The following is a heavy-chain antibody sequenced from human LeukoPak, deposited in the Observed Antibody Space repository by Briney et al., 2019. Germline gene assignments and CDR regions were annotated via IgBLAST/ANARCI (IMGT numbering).Heavy chain of an antibody. CDR1: GFTFSSYW. D-gene: IGHD2-8*01. V-gene: IGHV3-7*01. J-gene: IGHJ4*02. CDR3: ARGLGAMVSDDY. Sequence: PGGSLRLSCAASGFTFSSYWMSWVRQAPGKGLEWVANIKRDGSEKYYLDSAKGRFTISRDNARNSLYLQMNSLRAEDTAVYYCARGLGAMVSDDYWGQGTLVTVSS. CDR2: IKRDGSEK.